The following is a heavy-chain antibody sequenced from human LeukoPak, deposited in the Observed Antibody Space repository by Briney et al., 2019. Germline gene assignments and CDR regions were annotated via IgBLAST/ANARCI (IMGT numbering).Heavy chain of an antibody. V-gene: IGHV4-39*01. Sequence: SETLSLTCTVSGGSISSSSYYWGWIRQPPGKGLEWIGSIYYSGSTYYNPSCKSRVTISVDTSKNQFSLKLSSVTAADTAVYYCSSLFYDDSSGYYYEFDYWGQGTLVTVSS. D-gene: IGHD3-22*01. CDR1: GGSISSSSYY. CDR2: IYYSGST. CDR3: SSLFYDDSSGYYYEFDY. J-gene: IGHJ4*02.